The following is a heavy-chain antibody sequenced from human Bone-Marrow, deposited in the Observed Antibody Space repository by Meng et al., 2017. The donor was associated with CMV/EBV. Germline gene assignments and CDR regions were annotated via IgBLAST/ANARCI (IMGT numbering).Heavy chain of an antibody. J-gene: IGHJ6*02. CDR1: GYTFTFYS. D-gene: IGHD3-3*01. CDR3: ARAGIRLLEWLRSAMDV. V-gene: IGHV1-46*01. CDR2: INPSGDST. Sequence: ASVKVSCKASGYTFTFYSMHWMRQAPGQGLEWMGVINPSGDSTSYAQKFQGRVTMTRDTSTSTVYMELSSLRSEDTAVYYCARAGIRLLEWLRSAMDVWGQGTTVTVSS.